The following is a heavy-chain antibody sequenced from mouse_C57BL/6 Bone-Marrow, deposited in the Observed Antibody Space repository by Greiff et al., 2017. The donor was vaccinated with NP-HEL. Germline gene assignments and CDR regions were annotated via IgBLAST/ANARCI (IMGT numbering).Heavy chain of an antibody. V-gene: IGHV1-18*01. Sequence: EVQLQQSGPELVKTGASVKIPCKASGYTFTDYNMDWVKKSHGKSLEWIGDINPNNGGTIYNQKFKGKATLTVDKSSSTAYMELRSLTSEDTAVYYCARHGSSSYAMDYWGQGTSVTVSS. CDR2: INPNNGGT. CDR3: ARHGSSSYAMDY. J-gene: IGHJ4*01. D-gene: IGHD1-1*01. CDR1: GYTFTDYN.